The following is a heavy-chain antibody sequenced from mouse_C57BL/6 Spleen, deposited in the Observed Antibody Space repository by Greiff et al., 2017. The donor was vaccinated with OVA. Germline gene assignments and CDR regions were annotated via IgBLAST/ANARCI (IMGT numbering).Heavy chain of an antibody. J-gene: IGHJ1*03. V-gene: IGHV1-53*01. CDR3: ARDMTGTRYVDV. CDR1: GYTFTSSW. D-gene: IGHD4-1*01. CDR2: INPSNGGT. Sequence: QVQLQQPGTELVKPGASVTLSCKASGYTFTSSWMHWVKQTPGQGLEWIGNINPSNGGTTYNETFKSKATLTADKSSSTAYMQLSSLTSEYSAVYFWARDMTGTRYVDVWGTGTTVTVSS.